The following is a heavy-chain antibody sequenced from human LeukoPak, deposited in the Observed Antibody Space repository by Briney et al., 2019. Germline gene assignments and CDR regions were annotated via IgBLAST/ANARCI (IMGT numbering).Heavy chain of an antibody. J-gene: IGHJ3*02. V-gene: IGHV4-30-4*01. Sequence: PSETLSLTCTGSGGSISSGDYYWSWIRQPPGKGLEWIGYIYYSGSTYYNPSLKSRVTISVDTSKNQFSLKLSSVTAADTAVYYCARDVPQEYAFDIWGQGTMVTVSS. CDR1: GGSISSGDYY. D-gene: IGHD3-10*01. CDR2: IYYSGST. CDR3: ARDVPQEYAFDI.